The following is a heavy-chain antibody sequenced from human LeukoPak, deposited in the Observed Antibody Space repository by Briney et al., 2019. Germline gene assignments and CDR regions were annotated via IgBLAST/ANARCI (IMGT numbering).Heavy chain of an antibody. Sequence: GGSLRLSCAASGFTFSTSWMHWVRQAPGKGLVWVSRTNSDGRTTTYADSVKGRFTIFRDNAKNTLYLQMNNLSAEDTSVYYCVRVSSDWEYFDQWGQGALVTVSS. CDR3: VRVSSDWEYFDQ. V-gene: IGHV3-74*01. CDR2: TNSDGRTT. J-gene: IGHJ4*02. CDR1: GFTFSTSW. D-gene: IGHD6-19*01.